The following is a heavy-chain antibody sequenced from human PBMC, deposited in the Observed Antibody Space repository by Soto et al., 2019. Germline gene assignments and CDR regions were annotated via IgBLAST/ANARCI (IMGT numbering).Heavy chain of an antibody. Sequence: QVHLVQSGAEVKKPGASVKVSCTASGYTFTNFGISWVRQAPGQGLEWMGWISAYNGNTNYAQKFQGRVTMTTDTSPSPANMGLRSLRPADTAVNYGARGGTPIDYWGQGTLVTVSS. CDR1: GYTFTNFG. CDR3: ARGGTPIDY. CDR2: ISAYNGNT. J-gene: IGHJ4*02. D-gene: IGHD3-16*01. V-gene: IGHV1-18*01.